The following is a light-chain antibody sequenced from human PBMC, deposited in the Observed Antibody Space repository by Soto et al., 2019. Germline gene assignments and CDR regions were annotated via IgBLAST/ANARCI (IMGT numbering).Light chain of an antibody. V-gene: IGLV2-11*01. J-gene: IGLJ1*01. CDR3: CSYAGSYTLV. CDR1: GSDVGGYNF. CDR2: DVS. Sequence: QSVLTQPRSVSGSPGQSVTISCTGTGSDVGGYNFVSWYQQHPGKAPKLMIYDVSKRPSGVPDRFSGSKSGNTASLTISGLQAEDEADYYCCSYAGSYTLVFGTGTKLTVL.